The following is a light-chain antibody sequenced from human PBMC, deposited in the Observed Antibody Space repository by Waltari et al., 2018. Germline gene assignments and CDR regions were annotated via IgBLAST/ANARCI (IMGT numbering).Light chain of an antibody. CDR3: QQYGSSPRFT. CDR1: QSVSSRY. CDR2: GAS. J-gene: IGKJ3*01. Sequence: EIVLTQSPGTLSLSPGERATLSCRASQSVSSRYFAWYQQKPGQAPSLLIYGASSRATGIPDRFSGSGSGTDFTLTISRLEPEDFAVYYCQQYGSSPRFTFGPGTKVDIK. V-gene: IGKV3-20*01.